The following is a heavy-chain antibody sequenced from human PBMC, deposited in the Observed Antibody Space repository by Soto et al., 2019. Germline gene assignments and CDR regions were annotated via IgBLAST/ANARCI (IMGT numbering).Heavy chain of an antibody. CDR2: INEDGSHT. J-gene: IGHJ4*02. V-gene: IGHV3-74*01. CDR1: EFTFRNYW. Sequence: EVQLVESGGGLVQPGVSLRLSCTGSEFTFRNYWMHWVRQAPGKGLLWVARINEDGSHTDHADSVQGRLGISRDNAKNTMFLQMSRLRADDSGLYYCVMGSSGWPGIDYWGQGTLLTVSS. CDR3: VMGSSGWPGIDY. D-gene: IGHD6-19*01.